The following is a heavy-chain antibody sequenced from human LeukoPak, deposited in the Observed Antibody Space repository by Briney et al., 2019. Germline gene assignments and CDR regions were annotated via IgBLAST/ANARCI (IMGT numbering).Heavy chain of an antibody. J-gene: IGHJ4*02. D-gene: IGHD3-22*01. V-gene: IGHV3-23*01. CDR3: RAATRYLDYYYDY. CDR1: GFTFSNSA. CDR2: LSGRGITT. Sequence: GGSLRLSCAASGFTFSNSAMSWVRQAPGKGLEWVSTLSGRGITTYYADSVKGRFTISRDNSKNTLYLQMSSLRLEDTAIYYCRAATRYLDYYYDYWGQGTLVTVSS.